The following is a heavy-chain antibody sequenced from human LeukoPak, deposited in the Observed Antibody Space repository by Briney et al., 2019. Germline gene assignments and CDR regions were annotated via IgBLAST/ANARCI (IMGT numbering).Heavy chain of an antibody. J-gene: IGHJ5*02. CDR1: GGSFSGYY. Sequence: SETLSLTCAVYGGSFSGYYWSWIRQPPGKGLEWIGEINHSGSTNYNPSLKSRVTISADTSKNQFSLKLSSVTAADTAVYYCARLGYYYGSGSYYHNWFDPWGQGTLVTVSS. V-gene: IGHV4-34*01. D-gene: IGHD3-10*01. CDR2: INHSGST. CDR3: ARLGYYYGSGSYYHNWFDP.